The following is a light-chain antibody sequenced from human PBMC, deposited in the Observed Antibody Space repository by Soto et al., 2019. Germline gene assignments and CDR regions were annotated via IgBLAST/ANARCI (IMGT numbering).Light chain of an antibody. CDR2: DAS. V-gene: IGKV3-11*01. CDR1: QSVSSY. J-gene: IGKJ4*01. CDR3: QQRSNWPPG. Sequence: EIVLTQSPATLSLSPGERATLSCRASQSVSSYLAWYQQKPGQAPRLLIYDASNRATGIPARFSGSGSGTDFTLTISSLEPEDFAVYYCQQRSNWPPGFGGGTRWIS.